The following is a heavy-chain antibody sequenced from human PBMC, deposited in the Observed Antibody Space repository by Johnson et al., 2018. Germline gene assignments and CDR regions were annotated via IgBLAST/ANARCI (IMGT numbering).Heavy chain of an antibody. Sequence: VQLVESGGGLVQPGGSLRLSCVASGFTFRSYAMSWVRQAPGKGLEWVSGISGSGGSTYYADSVKGRFTISRDNSKNTLYLQMNSLGAEDTAVYYCARPLYSSSWGLDYGMDVGGQGTTVTVSS. CDR2: ISGSGGST. CDR1: GFTFRSYA. J-gene: IGHJ6*02. CDR3: ARPLYSSSWGLDYGMDV. D-gene: IGHD6-6*01. V-gene: IGHV3-23*04.